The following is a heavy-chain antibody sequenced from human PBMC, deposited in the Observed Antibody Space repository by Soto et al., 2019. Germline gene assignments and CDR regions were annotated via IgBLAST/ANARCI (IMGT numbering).Heavy chain of an antibody. D-gene: IGHD3-22*01. Sequence: SETLSLTCTVSGGSISSGDYYWSWIRQPPGKGLEWIGYIYYSGSTYYNPSLKSRVTISVDTSKNQFSLKLSSVTAADTAVYYCARVGYYDRHFDYWGQGTLVTVSS. V-gene: IGHV4-30-4*01. CDR3: ARVGYYDRHFDY. CDR2: IYYSGST. CDR1: GGSISSGDYY. J-gene: IGHJ4*02.